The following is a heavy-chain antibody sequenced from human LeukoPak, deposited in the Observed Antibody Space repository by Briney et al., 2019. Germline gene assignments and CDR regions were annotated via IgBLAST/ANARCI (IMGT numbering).Heavy chain of an antibody. CDR1: GYTFTSYD. Sequence: VASVKVSCKASGYTFTSYDINWVRQATGQGLEWMGWMNPNSGNTGYAQKFQGRVTMTRNTSISTAYMELSSLRSEDTAVYYCARGLITIFGVATDENAIDYWGQGTLVTVSS. CDR2: MNPNSGNT. CDR3: ARGLITIFGVATDENAIDY. D-gene: IGHD3-3*01. J-gene: IGHJ4*02. V-gene: IGHV1-8*01.